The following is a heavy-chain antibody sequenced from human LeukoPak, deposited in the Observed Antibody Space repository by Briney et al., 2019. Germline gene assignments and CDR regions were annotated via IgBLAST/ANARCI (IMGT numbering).Heavy chain of an antibody. J-gene: IGHJ3*02. CDR3: ARGNAHAFDI. CDR2: IWYDGTNK. V-gene: IGHV3-33*03. Sequence: GGSLRLSCAASGFIFSSYGMHWVRQAPGKGLEWVAVIWYDGTNKYYADSVKGRFTISRDNAENTLYLQMNSLRAEDTAVYFCARGNAHAFDIWGQGTMVTVSS. D-gene: IGHD1-1*01. CDR1: GFIFSSYG.